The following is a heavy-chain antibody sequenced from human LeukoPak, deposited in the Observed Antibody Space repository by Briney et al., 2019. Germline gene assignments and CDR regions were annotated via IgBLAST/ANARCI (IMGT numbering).Heavy chain of an antibody. J-gene: IGHJ6*03. V-gene: IGHV3-21*01. CDR1: GFTLSNYG. CDR2: ISSSSSYI. CDR3: ARVRSQAVADSYYYYMDV. Sequence: GGSLRLSCAASGFTLSNYGMNWVRQAPGRGLEWVSSISSSSSYIYYADSVKGRFAISRDNAKNSLHLQMNSLRAEDTAVYYCARVRSQAVADSYYYYMDVWGKGTTVTVSS. D-gene: IGHD6-19*01.